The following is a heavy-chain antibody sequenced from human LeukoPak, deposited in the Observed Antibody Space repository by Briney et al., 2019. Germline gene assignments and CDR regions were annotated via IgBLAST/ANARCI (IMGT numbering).Heavy chain of an antibody. CDR2: IIPIFGTA. V-gene: IGHV1-69*05. J-gene: IGHJ6*03. Sequence: ASVKVSCKASGGTFSSYAISWVRQAPGQGLEWMGGIIPIFGTANYAQKFQGRVTITTDESTSTAYMELSSLRSEDTAVYYCARSERDCTNGVCPSTEYYYHYYYMDVWGKRTTVTVSS. CDR1: GGTFSSYA. CDR3: ARSERDCTNGVCPSTEYYYHYYYMDV. D-gene: IGHD2-8*01.